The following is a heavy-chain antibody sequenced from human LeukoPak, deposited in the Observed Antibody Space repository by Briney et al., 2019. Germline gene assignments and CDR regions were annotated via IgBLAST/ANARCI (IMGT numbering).Heavy chain of an antibody. V-gene: IGHV3-7*01. CDR2: IKQDGSEK. Sequence: GGSLRLSCAASGFTFSSYWMSWVRQAPGKGLEWVANIKQDGSEKYYVDSVKGRFTISRDNAKNPLYLQMNSLRAEDTAVYYCARVRGGSSWFVYYYYMDVWGKGTTVTVSS. J-gene: IGHJ6*03. CDR3: ARVRGGSSWFVYYYYMDV. D-gene: IGHD6-13*01. CDR1: GFTFSSYW.